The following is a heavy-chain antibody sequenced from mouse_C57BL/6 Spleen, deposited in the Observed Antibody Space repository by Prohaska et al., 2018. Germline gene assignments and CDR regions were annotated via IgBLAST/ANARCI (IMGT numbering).Heavy chain of an antibody. D-gene: IGHD5-5*01. J-gene: IGHJ4*01. CDR3: ATPNYLYATYY. CDR1: GYTFTDYY. V-gene: IGHV1-26*01. Sequence: VQLQQSRPELVKPAPSVQISCKASGYTFTDYYMNWLKHSHGKSLTWIGDIKPNNGGTSYNQKFKGKATLTVDKSSSTDYMELRSRTSDDSAVYYCATPNYLYATYYGGQGTSVTVSS. CDR2: IKPNNGGT.